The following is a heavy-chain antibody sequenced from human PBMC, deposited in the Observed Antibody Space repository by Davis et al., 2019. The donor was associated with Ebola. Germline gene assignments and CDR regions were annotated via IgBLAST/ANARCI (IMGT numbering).Heavy chain of an antibody. CDR1: GGSISSGDYY. Sequence: SETLSLTCTVSGGSISSGDYYWSWIRQPPGKGLEWIGYIYYSGSTYYNPSLKSRVTISVDTSKNQCSLKLSSVTAADTAVYYCARVGSKQGLDPWGQGTLVTVSS. CDR3: ARVGSKQGLDP. D-gene: IGHD6-13*01. J-gene: IGHJ5*02. V-gene: IGHV4-30-4*01. CDR2: IYYSGST.